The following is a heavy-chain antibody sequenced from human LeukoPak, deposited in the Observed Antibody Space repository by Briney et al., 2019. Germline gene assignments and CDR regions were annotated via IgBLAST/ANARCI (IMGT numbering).Heavy chain of an antibody. CDR2: ISGDGRDT. CDR1: GLSFSSFG. CDR3: ARGARLQPMGEF. D-gene: IGHD4-11*01. J-gene: IGHJ4*02. Sequence: QPGGSLRLSCAASGLSFSSFGMSWVRQAPGGGLQWVSSISGDGRDTFYADSVKGRFSVSRDNSKTTMFLQMNSLRVEDTALYYCARGARLQPMGEFWGQGTLVTVSS. V-gene: IGHV3-23*01.